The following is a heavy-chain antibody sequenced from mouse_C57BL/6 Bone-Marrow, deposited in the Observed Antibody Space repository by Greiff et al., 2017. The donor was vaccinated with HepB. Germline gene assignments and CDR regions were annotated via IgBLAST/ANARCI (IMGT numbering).Heavy chain of an antibody. CDR1: GYTFTDYE. J-gene: IGHJ3*01. CDR3: TPYDYDVGAWFAY. Sequence: QVQLQQSGAELVRPGASVTLSCKASGYTFTDYEMHWVKQTPVHGLEWIGAIDPETGGTAYNQKFKGKAILTADKSSSTAYMELRSLTSEDSAVYYCTPYDYDVGAWFAYWCQGTRVTVSA. CDR2: IDPETGGT. D-gene: IGHD2-4*01. V-gene: IGHV1-15*01.